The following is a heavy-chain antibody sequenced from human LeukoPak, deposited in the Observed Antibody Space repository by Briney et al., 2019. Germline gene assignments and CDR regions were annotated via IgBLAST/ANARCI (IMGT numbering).Heavy chain of an antibody. CDR1: GGSFSGYY. Sequence: SETLSLTRAVYGGSFSGYYWSWIRQPPGKGLEWIGEINHSGSTNYNPSLKSRVTISVDTSKNQCSLKLSSVTAADTAVYYCATSPGGGYSSGWLRPYYFDYWGQGTLVTVSS. V-gene: IGHV4-34*01. D-gene: IGHD6-19*01. CDR3: ATSPGGGYSSGWLRPYYFDY. J-gene: IGHJ4*02. CDR2: INHSGST.